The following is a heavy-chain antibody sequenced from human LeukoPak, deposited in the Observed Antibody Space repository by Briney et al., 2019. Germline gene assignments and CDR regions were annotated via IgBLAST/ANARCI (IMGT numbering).Heavy chain of an antibody. D-gene: IGHD3-10*01. CDR2: ISGSGGST. CDR3: ARDHRGSGSRYYYYYMDV. J-gene: IGHJ6*03. Sequence: PGGSLRLSCAASGFTFSSYAMSWVRQAPGKGLEWVSAISGSGGSTYYADSVKGRFTISRDNAKNTLYLQVNSLRAEDTAVYYCARDHRGSGSRYYYYYMDVWGKGTTVTISS. V-gene: IGHV3-23*01. CDR1: GFTFSSYA.